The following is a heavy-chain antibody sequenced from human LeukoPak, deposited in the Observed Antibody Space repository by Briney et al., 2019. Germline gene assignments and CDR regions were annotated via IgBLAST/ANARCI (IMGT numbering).Heavy chain of an antibody. J-gene: IGHJ4*02. CDR3: AKGAGQLVLESYFDY. V-gene: IGHV3-23*01. D-gene: IGHD6-6*01. Sequence: PGGSLRLSCAASGFTFSSYAMSWVRQAPGRGLEWVSAISGSGGSTYYADSVKGRFTISRDNSKNTLYLQMNSLTAEDTAVYYCAKGAGQLVLESYFDYWGQGTLVTVSS. CDR1: GFTFSSYA. CDR2: ISGSGGST.